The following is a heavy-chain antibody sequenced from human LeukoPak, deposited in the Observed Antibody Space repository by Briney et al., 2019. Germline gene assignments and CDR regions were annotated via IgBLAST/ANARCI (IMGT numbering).Heavy chain of an antibody. J-gene: IGHJ3*02. CDR2: ISYDGSNK. D-gene: IGHD3-10*01. V-gene: IGHV3-30-3*01. CDR1: GFTFSSQA. CDR3: ARDGSGGDASDI. Sequence: GGSLRLSCAASGFTFSSQAMHWVRQAPGKGLEWVAVISYDGSNKYYADSVKGRFTIARDNSKSTLYLQMDSLRAEDTAMYYCARDGSGGDASDIWGQGTMVTVSS.